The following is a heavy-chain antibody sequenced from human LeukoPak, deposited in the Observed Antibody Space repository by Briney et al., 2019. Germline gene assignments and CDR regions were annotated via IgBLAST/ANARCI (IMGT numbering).Heavy chain of an antibody. D-gene: IGHD2-15*01. CDR2: IYSGGNT. J-gene: IGHJ5*02. CDR3: AGGPYSSGGSCYSYNWFDP. CDR1: GFNINNY. V-gene: IGHV3-66*01. Sequence: GGSLRLSCAATGFNINNYLTWVRQAPGKGLEWVSFIYSGGNTDYADSVKGRFIISRDISKNTLNLQMNNLRVEDTAVYYCAGGPYSSGGSCYSYNWFDPWGQGTLVTVSS.